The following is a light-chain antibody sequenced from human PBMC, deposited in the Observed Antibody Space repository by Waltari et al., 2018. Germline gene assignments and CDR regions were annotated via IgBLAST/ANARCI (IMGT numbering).Light chain of an antibody. CDR1: KIGRKS. CDR3: QVWDSGSNHYV. J-gene: IGLJ1*01. V-gene: IGLV3-21*02. Sequence: SYELTQPPSVSVAPGQTARITCEGAKIGRKSVNWYQHKPGQAPVLGVYDDGDRSSGIPERFSGSNSGNTAALTISRVDAGDEAEYYCQVWDSGSNHYVFGTVTKVTVL. CDR2: DDG.